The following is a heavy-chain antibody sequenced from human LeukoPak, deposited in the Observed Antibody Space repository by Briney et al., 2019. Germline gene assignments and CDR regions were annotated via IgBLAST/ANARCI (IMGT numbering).Heavy chain of an antibody. V-gene: IGHV3-30*02. CDR2: IRYDGSNK. J-gene: IGHJ5*02. CDR3: VRLSWELGDGGVT. Sequence: GGSLRLSCAASRFTFSNYGMHWVRQAPGKGLEWVAFIRYDGSNKYYADSVKGRFTISRDNSKNTLYLQMNSLRAEDTAVYYCVRLSWELGDGGVTWGQGTLVTVSS. CDR1: RFTFSNYG. D-gene: IGHD1-26*01.